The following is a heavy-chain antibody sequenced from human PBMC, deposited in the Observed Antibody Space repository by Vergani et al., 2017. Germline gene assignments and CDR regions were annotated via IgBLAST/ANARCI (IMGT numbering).Heavy chain of an antibody. CDR3: ARGASGDYVSSFDY. J-gene: IGHJ4*02. D-gene: IGHD4-17*01. Sequence: VQLLDSGGHLVQPGGSLRLSCAASGFTFSSYAMSWVRQAPGKGLEWVAVISYDGSNKYYADSVKGRFTISRDNSKNTLYLQMNSLRAEDTAVYYCARGASGDYVSSFDYWGQGTLVTVSS. CDR1: GFTFSSYA. CDR2: ISYDGSNK. V-gene: IGHV3-30-3*01.